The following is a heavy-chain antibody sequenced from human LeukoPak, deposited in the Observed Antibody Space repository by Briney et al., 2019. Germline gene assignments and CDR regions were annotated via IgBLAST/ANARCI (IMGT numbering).Heavy chain of an antibody. V-gene: IGHV3-7*05. Sequence: GGSLRLSCTASGFTFSNYWMSWVRQTPEKGLEWVANIKQDGSETVYVDSVKGRFTISRDNAQTSLYLQMNSLRAEDTAIYYCARDPYSSSWSYGMDVWGQGTAVTVSS. CDR2: IKQDGSET. CDR1: GFTFSNYW. J-gene: IGHJ6*02. CDR3: ARDPYSSSWSYGMDV. D-gene: IGHD6-13*01.